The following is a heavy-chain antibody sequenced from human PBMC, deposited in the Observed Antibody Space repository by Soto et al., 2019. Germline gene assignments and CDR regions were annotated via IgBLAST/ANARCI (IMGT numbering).Heavy chain of an antibody. CDR1: GYTFTSYY. CDR2: INPSGGST. D-gene: IGHD3-10*01. V-gene: IGHV1-46*01. Sequence: ASVKVSCKASGYTFTSYYMHWVRQAPGQGLEWMGIINPSGGSTSYAQKFQGRVTMTRDTSTGTVYMELSSLRSEDTAVYYCARDGITMVRGVFSGMAVWGQGTTVTVSS. J-gene: IGHJ6*02. CDR3: ARDGITMVRGVFSGMAV.